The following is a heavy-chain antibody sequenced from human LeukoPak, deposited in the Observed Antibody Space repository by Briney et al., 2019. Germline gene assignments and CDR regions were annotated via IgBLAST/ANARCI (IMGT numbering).Heavy chain of an antibody. V-gene: IGHV5-51*01. CDR2: IYPGDSDT. CDR1: GYSFTSYW. J-gene: IGHJ4*02. CDR3: ARLDPPGYKFYGGY. D-gene: IGHD5-24*01. Sequence: KVSCKASGYSFTSYWIGWVRQMPGKGLEWMGIIYPGDSDTRYSPSFHGQVTISADKSISTAYLQWSSLKASDTAMYYCARLDPPGYKFYGGYWGQGTLVTVSS.